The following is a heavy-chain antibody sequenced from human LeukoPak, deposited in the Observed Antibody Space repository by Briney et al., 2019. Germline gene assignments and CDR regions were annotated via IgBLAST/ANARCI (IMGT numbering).Heavy chain of an antibody. D-gene: IGHD3-22*01. Sequence: GGSLRLSCAASVFTFSTYWMHWVRQAPGKGLVWVSRIKSDGSTHYADSVKGRFTISRDNANNTLSLQMNSLRPEDTGVYYCARAPSEIGGYYPEYFRHWGQGTLDTVSS. V-gene: IGHV3-74*01. J-gene: IGHJ1*01. CDR2: IKSDGST. CDR1: VFTFSTYW. CDR3: ARAPSEIGGYYPEYFRH.